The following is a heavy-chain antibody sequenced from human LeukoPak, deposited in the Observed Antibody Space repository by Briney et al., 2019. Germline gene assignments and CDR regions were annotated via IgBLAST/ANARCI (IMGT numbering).Heavy chain of an antibody. CDR3: AREPRWNTYMDV. Sequence: PSETLSLTCTVSGGSISSGGYYWSWIRQHPGKGLEWIGYIYYSGSTYYNPSLKSRVTISVDTSKNQFSLKLSSVTAAGTAVYCCAREPRWNTYMDVWGQGTTVTVSS. J-gene: IGHJ6*03. D-gene: IGHD4-23*01. V-gene: IGHV4-31*03. CDR2: IYYSGST. CDR1: GGSISSGGYY.